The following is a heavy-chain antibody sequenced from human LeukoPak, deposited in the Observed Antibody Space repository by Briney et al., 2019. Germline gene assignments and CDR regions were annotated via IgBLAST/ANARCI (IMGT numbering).Heavy chain of an antibody. CDR1: GGSISSSSYY. CDR3: ARQQYYDSSGFLGY. CDR2: IYYSGST. J-gene: IGHJ4*02. Sequence: SETLSLTCTVSGGSISSSSYYWGWIRQPPGKGLEWIGSIYYSGSTYYNPSLKSRVTISVDTSKNQFSLKLSSVTAADTAVYYCARQQYYDSSGFLGYWGQGTLVTVSS. V-gene: IGHV4-39*01. D-gene: IGHD3-22*01.